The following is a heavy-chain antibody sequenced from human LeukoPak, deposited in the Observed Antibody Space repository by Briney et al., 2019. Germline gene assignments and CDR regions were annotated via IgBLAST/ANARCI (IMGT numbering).Heavy chain of an antibody. J-gene: IGHJ4*02. CDR3: AREVGEETRYCSSTSCYAPRTNYFDY. D-gene: IGHD2-2*01. Sequence: ASVKVSCKASVGTLSSYAISWVRQAPGQGLEWMGGIMPIFGTANNAQKFQGRVTITADESTSTAYMELSSLRSEDTAVYYCAREVGEETRYCSSTSCYAPRTNYFDYWGQGTLVTVSS. V-gene: IGHV1-69*13. CDR2: IMPIFGTA. CDR1: VGTLSSYA.